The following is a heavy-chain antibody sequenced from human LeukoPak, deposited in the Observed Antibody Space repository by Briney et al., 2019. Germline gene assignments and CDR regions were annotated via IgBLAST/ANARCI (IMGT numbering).Heavy chain of an antibody. V-gene: IGHV3-23*01. CDR3: ASGYDSSGYYYTPYDAFDI. CDR1: GFPFSDHW. D-gene: IGHD3-22*01. Sequence: GGSLRLSSAASGFPFSDHWRNWVRQAPGKGLEWVSAISGSGGSTYYSDSVNDRFTISRDNSKNTMYLQMNSLRAEDTAVYYCASGYDSSGYYYTPYDAFDIWGQGTMVTVSS. J-gene: IGHJ3*02. CDR2: ISGSGGST.